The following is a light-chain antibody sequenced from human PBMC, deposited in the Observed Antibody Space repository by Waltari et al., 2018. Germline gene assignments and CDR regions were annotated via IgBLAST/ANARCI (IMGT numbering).Light chain of an antibody. CDR1: ASNIGDNV. Sequence: QSVLTQPPSASGTPGQGVTIPCSGGASNIGDNVVTWYQQVPCKAPKLLIYRSDRRPAGVPDRFSGSKSGTSASLAISGLQSEDEADYYCAAWDDSLNGRWVFGGGTKVTVL. V-gene: IGLV1-44*01. J-gene: IGLJ3*02. CDR2: RSD. CDR3: AAWDDSLNGRWV.